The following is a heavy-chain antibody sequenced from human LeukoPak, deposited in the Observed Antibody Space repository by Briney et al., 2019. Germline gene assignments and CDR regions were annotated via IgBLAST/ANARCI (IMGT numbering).Heavy chain of an antibody. CDR1: GFTFSSFA. CDR2: LSYNGGKT. D-gene: IGHD3-3*01. CDR3: VKDHFDYWNGYLERFYFDY. V-gene: IGHV3-30*18. J-gene: IGHJ4*02. Sequence: GGSLRLSCAASGFTFSSFAMHWVRQAPGKGLEWVAGLSYNGGKTYYTDSVKGRFTISRDNSKNTVHLQMNSLRAEDTAAYLCVKDHFDYWNGYLERFYFDYWGQGTLVTVSS.